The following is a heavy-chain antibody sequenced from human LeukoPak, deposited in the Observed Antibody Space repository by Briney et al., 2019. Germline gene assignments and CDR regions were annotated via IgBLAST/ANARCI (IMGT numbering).Heavy chain of an antibody. CDR3: ARGTTYFYGSGSYRSAFDI. CDR1: GGSISSYY. V-gene: IGHV4-59*01. D-gene: IGHD3-10*01. J-gene: IGHJ3*02. Sequence: SETLTLTCTVSGGSISSYYWSWIRQPPGKGLEWVGYIYYSGSTNYNPSLKSRVTISVDTSKNQFSLKLSSVTAADTAVYYCARGTTYFYGSGSYRSAFDIWGQGTMVTVSS. CDR2: IYYSGST.